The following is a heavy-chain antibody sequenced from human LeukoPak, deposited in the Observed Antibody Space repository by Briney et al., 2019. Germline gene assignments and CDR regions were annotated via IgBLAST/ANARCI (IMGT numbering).Heavy chain of an antibody. CDR1: GGSISSGSYY. CDR2: IYTSGST. J-gene: IGHJ5*02. CDR3: ARDFKIATFGSWFDP. V-gene: IGHV4-61*02. D-gene: IGHD5-24*01. Sequence: SQTLSLTCTVSGGSISSGSYYWSWIRQPAGKGLEWIGRIYTSGSTNYNPSLKSRVTISVDTSKNQFSLKLSSVTAADTAVYYCARDFKIATFGSWFDPWGQGTLVTVSS.